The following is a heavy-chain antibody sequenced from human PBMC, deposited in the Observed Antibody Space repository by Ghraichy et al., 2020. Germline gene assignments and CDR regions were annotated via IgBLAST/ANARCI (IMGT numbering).Heavy chain of an antibody. CDR1: GGSISSGGYY. D-gene: IGHD3-9*01. V-gene: IGHV4-31*03. CDR2: IYYSGST. J-gene: IGHJ4*01. Sequence: SETLSLTCTVSGGSISSGGYYWSWIRQHPGKGLEWIGYIYYSGSTYYNPSLKSRVTISVDTSKNQFSLKLSSVTAADTAVYYCATRQEGFYDILTGYFAPREVPPAFDYWGHGTLVTVSS. CDR3: ATRQEGFYDILTGYFAPREVPPAFDY.